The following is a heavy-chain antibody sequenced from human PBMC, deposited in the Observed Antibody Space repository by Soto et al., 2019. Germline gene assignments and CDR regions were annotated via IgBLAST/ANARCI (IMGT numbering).Heavy chain of an antibody. D-gene: IGHD2-15*01. J-gene: IGHJ4*02. CDR2: IYYSGST. Sequence: TLSLTCTVSGGSISSGGYAWSWIRQHPGKGLEWIGYIYYSGSTYYNTSLKSRVTIPVDTSKNQFSLKLSSVTAADTALYYCARVDCSGGSCFNFDYWGQGTLVPVSS. CDR3: ARVDCSGGSCFNFDY. CDR1: GGSISSGGYA. V-gene: IGHV4-31*03.